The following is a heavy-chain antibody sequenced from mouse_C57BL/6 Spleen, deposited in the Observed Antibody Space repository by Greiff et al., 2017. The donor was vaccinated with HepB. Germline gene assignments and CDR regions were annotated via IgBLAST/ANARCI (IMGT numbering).Heavy chain of an antibody. D-gene: IGHD2-1*01. J-gene: IGHJ3*01. CDR1: GYTFTTYP. Sequence: VKLMESGAELVKPGASVKMSCKASGYTFTTYPIEWMKQNHGKSLEWIGNFHPYNDDTKYNEKFKGKATLTVEKSSSTVYLELSRLTSDDSAVYYCAIWYHIFPFAYWGQGTLVTVSA. CDR3: AIWYHIFPFAY. V-gene: IGHV1-47*01. CDR2: FHPYNDDT.